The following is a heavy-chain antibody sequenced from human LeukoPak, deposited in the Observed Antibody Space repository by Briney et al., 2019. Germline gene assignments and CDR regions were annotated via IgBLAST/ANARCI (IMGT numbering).Heavy chain of an antibody. Sequence: PSETLSLTCAVYGGSFSGYYWSWIRQPPGKGLEWIGEINHSGSTNYNPSLKSRVTISVDTSKNQFSLKLSSVTAADTAVYYCARDHNWGFDYWGQGTLVAVSS. J-gene: IGHJ4*02. CDR3: ARDHNWGFDY. V-gene: IGHV4-34*01. CDR1: GGSFSGYY. D-gene: IGHD7-27*01. CDR2: INHSGST.